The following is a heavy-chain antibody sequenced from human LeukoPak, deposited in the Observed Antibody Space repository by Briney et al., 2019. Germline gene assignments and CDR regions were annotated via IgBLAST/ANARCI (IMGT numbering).Heavy chain of an antibody. D-gene: IGHD3-9*01. J-gene: IGHJ4*02. CDR1: GGSFSGYY. Sequence: PSETLSLTCAVYGGSFSGYYWSWSRQPPGKGLEWIGEINHSGSTNYNPSLKSRVTISVDTSKNQFSLKLSSVTAADTAVYYCARLDYDILTGYHRSMYYFDYWGQGTLVTVSS. V-gene: IGHV4-34*01. CDR2: INHSGST. CDR3: ARLDYDILTGYHRSMYYFDY.